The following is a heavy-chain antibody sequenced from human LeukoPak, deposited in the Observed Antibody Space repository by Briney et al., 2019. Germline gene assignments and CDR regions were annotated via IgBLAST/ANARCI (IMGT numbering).Heavy chain of an antibody. CDR2: ITNSGNSK. CDR3: ARTRSSGYFPITTAGLFDY. J-gene: IGHJ4*02. CDR1: EFTFSSYS. Sequence: GGSLRLSCAASEFTFSSYSMNWVRQAPGKGLEWVSYITNSGNSKSYADSVKGRFTISRDNTKNSLYLQMNGLRAEDTAVYYCARTRSSGYFPITTAGLFDYWGQGTLVTVSS. V-gene: IGHV3-48*01. D-gene: IGHD3-22*01.